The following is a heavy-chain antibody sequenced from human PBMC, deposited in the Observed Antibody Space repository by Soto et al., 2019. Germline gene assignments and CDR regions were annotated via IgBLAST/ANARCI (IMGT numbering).Heavy chain of an antibody. J-gene: IGHJ4*02. CDR2: INHSGST. CDR3: ARDKITGLFDY. D-gene: IGHD2-8*02. CDR1: GGSFSGYS. Sequence: SEPLSLTCAVYGGSFSGYSWTWIRQPPGTGLEWIGEINHSGSTNYNPSLKSRVTISVDTSKNQFSLKLTSVTAADTAVYYCARDKITGLFDYWGQGTLVTVS. V-gene: IGHV4-34*01.